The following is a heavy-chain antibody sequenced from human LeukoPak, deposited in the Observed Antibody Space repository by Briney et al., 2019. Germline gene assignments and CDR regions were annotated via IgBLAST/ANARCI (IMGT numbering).Heavy chain of an antibody. CDR1: GFTLIRYG. V-gene: IGHV3-66*01. CDR3: ARDLWQSDSSGYYGGFWYFDL. D-gene: IGHD3-22*01. J-gene: IGHJ2*01. Sequence: GGAVRLSCAASGFTLIRYGMHLVRQAPGKGLEGVSGIYSGGSTYYAVSVQGRFTIYRDNSNNTLYLEMNTLKPEDTGLHYCARDLWQSDSSGYYGGFWYFDLWGRGTLVTVSS. CDR2: IYSGGST.